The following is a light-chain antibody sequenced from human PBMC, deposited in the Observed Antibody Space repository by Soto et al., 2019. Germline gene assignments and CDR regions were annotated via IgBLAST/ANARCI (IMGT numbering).Light chain of an antibody. V-gene: IGLV2-14*01. CDR3: SSYTSSSTYV. CDR2: EVS. J-gene: IGLJ1*01. CDR1: SSDVGGYNY. Sequence: ALTQPASVSGSPGQSITISCTGTSSDVGGYNYVSWYQQHPGKAPKLMIYEVSNRPSGVSNRFSGSKSGNTASLTISGLQAEDEADYFCSSYTSSSTYVFGTGTRSPS.